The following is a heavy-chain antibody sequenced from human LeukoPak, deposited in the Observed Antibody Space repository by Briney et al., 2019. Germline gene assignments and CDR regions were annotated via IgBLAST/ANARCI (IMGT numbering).Heavy chain of an antibody. CDR2: IYPGDSDT. V-gene: IGHV5-51*01. D-gene: IGHD2-2*02. J-gene: IGHJ4*02. Sequence: GESLKISCKGSGYSFTSYWIGWVRQMPGKGLEWMGIIYPGDSDTRYSPSFQGQVTISADKSISTAYLQWSSLKASDTAMYYCARWGAGIVVVPAAIGYWGQGTLVTVSS. CDR3: ARWGAGIVVVPAAIGY. CDR1: GYSFTSYW.